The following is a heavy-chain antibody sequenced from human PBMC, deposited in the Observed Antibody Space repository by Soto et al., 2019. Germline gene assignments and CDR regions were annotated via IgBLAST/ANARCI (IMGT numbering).Heavy chain of an antibody. CDR2: ARNRAGSYTT. J-gene: IGHJ4*02. Sequence: EVQLVESGGGLAQPGGSLRLSCVGSGFSFSDHHMDWVRQAPGKGLEWVGRARNRAGSYTTDYAASVKGRFTISRDDSKNSLYVQMNSLKTEDTAVYYCSNSPVGKIGSGWGQGTLVTVSS. CDR3: SNSPVGKIGSG. D-gene: IGHD6-13*01. CDR1: GFSFSDHH. V-gene: IGHV3-72*01.